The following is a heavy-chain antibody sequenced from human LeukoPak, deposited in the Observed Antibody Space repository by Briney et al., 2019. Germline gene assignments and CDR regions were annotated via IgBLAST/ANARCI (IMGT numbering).Heavy chain of an antibody. J-gene: IGHJ4*02. CDR3: ARGDGYNFFDY. Sequence: GGSLRLSCAVSGFSVTNNYMSWVRQAPGKGLEWVSVFYVGGATYYADSVKGRFTVSRDNSENTLYLQMKSLRAEDTAVYYCARGDGYNFFDYWGQGTLVTVSS. V-gene: IGHV3-53*01. CDR1: GFSVTNNY. CDR2: FYVGGAT. D-gene: IGHD5-24*01.